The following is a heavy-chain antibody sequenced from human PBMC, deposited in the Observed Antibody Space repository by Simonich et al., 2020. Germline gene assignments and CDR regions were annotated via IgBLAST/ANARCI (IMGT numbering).Heavy chain of an antibody. J-gene: IGHJ3*02. V-gene: IGHV4-39*01. CDR1: GGSISSSSYY. D-gene: IGHD6-13*01. CDR3: ARHAGFAFDI. CDR2: IYFSCST. Sequence: QLQLQESGPGLVKPSEPLSLTCTVSGGSISSSSYYWCWIRQPPGKGLEWIGSIYFSCSTYHNPSRKSRVTIAVDTSKIQFSLKLGSVTAADAAVYYCARHAGFAFDIWGQGTMVTVSS.